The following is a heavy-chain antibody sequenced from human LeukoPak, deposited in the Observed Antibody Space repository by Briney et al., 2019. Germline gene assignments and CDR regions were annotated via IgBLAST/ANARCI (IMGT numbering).Heavy chain of an antibody. D-gene: IGHD3-10*01. CDR2: IIPIFGTA. CDR3: ARNKAYYGSGSFNYYYYMDV. V-gene: IGHV1-69*01. J-gene: IGHJ6*03. Sequence: ASVKVSCKASGGTFSSYAISWVRQAPGQGLEWMGGIIPIFGTANYAQKFQGRVAITADESTSTAYMELSSLRSEDTAVYYCARNKAYYGSGSFNYYYYMDVWGKGTTVTVSS. CDR1: GGTFSSYA.